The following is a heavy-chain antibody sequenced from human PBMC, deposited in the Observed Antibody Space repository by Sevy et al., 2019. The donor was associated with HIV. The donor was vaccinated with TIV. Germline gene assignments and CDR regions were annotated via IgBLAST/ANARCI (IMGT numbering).Heavy chain of an antibody. D-gene: IGHD6-19*01. CDR2: IKEDGSEQ. V-gene: IGHV3-7*01. J-gene: IGHJ4*02. CDR1: GLTFSTYW. CDR3: TKFYGTGSYVDY. Sequence: GGSLRLSCVASGLTFSTYWMSWVRQAPGKGLEWVANIKEDGSEQYYVDSVKGRFTVSRDNAKNSLYLQMKSLRAEDTAVYYCTKFYGTGSYVDYWGQGTLVTVSS.